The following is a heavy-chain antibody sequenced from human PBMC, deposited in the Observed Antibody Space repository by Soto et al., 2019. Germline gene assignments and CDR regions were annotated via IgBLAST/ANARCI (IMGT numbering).Heavy chain of an antibody. CDR2: ISGSGGRT. CDR1: GFTFSIYA. V-gene: IGHV3-23*01. J-gene: IGHJ4*02. CDR3: AKSAYNDNPIHFYFPDY. Sequence: EVQLLESGGGLVQAGESLRLSCVASGFTFSIYAMSLVRQAPGKGLEWVSAISGSGGRTHYADSVKGRFAVSRDNSKSALYLQMNSLRDEDTAVYYCAKSAYNDNPIHFYFPDYWGQGTLVTVSS. D-gene: IGHD2-21*01.